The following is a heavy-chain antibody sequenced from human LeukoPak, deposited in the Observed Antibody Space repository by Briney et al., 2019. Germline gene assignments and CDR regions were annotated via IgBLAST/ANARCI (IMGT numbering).Heavy chain of an antibody. Sequence: ASVKVSSKASGYTFTSYDINWVRQATGQGLEWMGWMNPNSGNTGYAQKFQGRVTITRNTSISTAYMELSSLRSEDTAAYYCARSPYDFWSGYYYYYYMDVWGKGTTVTVSS. D-gene: IGHD3-3*01. CDR1: GYTFTSYD. J-gene: IGHJ6*03. V-gene: IGHV1-8*03. CDR3: ARSPYDFWSGYYYYYYMDV. CDR2: MNPNSGNT.